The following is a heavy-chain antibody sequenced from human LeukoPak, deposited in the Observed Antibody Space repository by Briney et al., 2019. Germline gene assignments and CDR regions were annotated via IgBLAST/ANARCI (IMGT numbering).Heavy chain of an antibody. CDR2: IYYSGST. CDR1: GGSISSHY. D-gene: IGHD3-10*01. J-gene: IGHJ5*02. V-gene: IGHV4-59*11. Sequence: SETLSLTCTVSGGSISSHYWSWIRQPPGKGLEWIGHIYYSGSTKYKPSLKSRVTISVDRSNNQFSLKLRSVTAADTAAYYCARAGPWQIDPWGQGTLVTVSS. CDR3: ARAGPWQIDP.